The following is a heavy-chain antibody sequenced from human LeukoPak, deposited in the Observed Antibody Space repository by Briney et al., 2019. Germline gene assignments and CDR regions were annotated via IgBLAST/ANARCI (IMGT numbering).Heavy chain of an antibody. CDR2: ISRSGTTI. Sequence: GGSLRLSCAASGFTFRSYEMNWVRQAPGKGLEWVSYISRSGTTIYYADSVKGRFTISRDNAKNSLYLQMNSLRAEDTAVYYCARASRDSDYYYYYYMDVWGKGTTVTISS. CDR1: GFTFRSYE. CDR3: ARASRDSDYYYYYYMDV. V-gene: IGHV3-48*03. J-gene: IGHJ6*03. D-gene: IGHD2-21*01.